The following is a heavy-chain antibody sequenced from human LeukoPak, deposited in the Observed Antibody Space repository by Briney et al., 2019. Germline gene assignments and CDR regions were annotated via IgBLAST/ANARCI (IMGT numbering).Heavy chain of an antibody. D-gene: IGHD1-26*01. J-gene: IGHJ6*03. Sequence: ASVKVSCKASGYTFTSYDINWVRQATGQGLEWMGWISAYNGNTNYAQKLQGRVTMTTDTSTSTAYMELRSLRSDDTAVYYCATSLLNSYYYYMDVWGKGTTVTVSS. CDR2: ISAYNGNT. V-gene: IGHV1-18*01. CDR1: GYTFTSYD. CDR3: ATSLLNSYYYYMDV.